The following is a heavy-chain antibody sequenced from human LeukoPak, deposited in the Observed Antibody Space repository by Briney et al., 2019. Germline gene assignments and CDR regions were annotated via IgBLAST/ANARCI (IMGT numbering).Heavy chain of an antibody. D-gene: IGHD2-15*01. V-gene: IGHV3-23*01. Sequence: GGSLRLSCAASGFTFSSYATSWVRQAPGKGLEWVSAISGSGGSTYYADSVKGRFTISRDNSKNTLYLQMKRLRDEDTAGYYGXKGGLLFELLPSYYFDYWGQGTLVTVSS. J-gene: IGHJ4*02. CDR1: GFTFSSYA. CDR2: ISGSGGST. CDR3: XKGGLLFELLPSYYFDY.